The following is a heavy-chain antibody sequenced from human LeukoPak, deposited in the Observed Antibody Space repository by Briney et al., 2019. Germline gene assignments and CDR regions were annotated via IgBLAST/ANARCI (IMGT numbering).Heavy chain of an antibody. CDR1: GYTFTSYY. CDR2: INPSGGST. V-gene: IGHV1-46*01. CDR3: ARVPTIFGVPSYYFDY. J-gene: IGHJ4*02. D-gene: IGHD3-3*02. Sequence: SVKVSCKASGYTFTSYYMHWVRQAPGQGLEWMGIINPSGGSTSYGQKFQGRGTMTRDMSTSTVYMELSSLRSDDTAVYYCARVPTIFGVPSYYFDYWGQRTLVTVSS.